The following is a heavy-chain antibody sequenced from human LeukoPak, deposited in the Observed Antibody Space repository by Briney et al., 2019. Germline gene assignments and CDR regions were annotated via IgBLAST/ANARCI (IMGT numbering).Heavy chain of an antibody. D-gene: IGHD1-7*01. CDR3: ARHAADGGTCFDY. CDR2: IYYSGST. V-gene: IGHV4-39*01. J-gene: IGHJ4*02. CDR1: GGSISSSSYY. Sequence: PSETLSLTCTVSGGSISSSSYYWGWIRQPPGKGLEWIGSIYYSGSTYYNPSLKSRVTISVDTSKNQFSLKLSSVTAADTAVYYCARHAADGGTCFDYWGQGTLVTVSP.